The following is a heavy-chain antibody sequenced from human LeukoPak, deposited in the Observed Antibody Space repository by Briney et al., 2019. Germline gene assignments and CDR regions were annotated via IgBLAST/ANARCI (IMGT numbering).Heavy chain of an antibody. CDR1: GFSFSDYY. V-gene: IGHV3-11*04. Sequence: PGGSLRLSCAASGFSFSDYYMFWIRQAPGKGLEWVSYISDSGSTIYYADSVKGRFTISRDNAKNSLYLQMNSLRAEDTAVYYCMRDRTLHFLEFGYWGQGTLVTVSS. CDR3: MRDRTLHFLEFGY. J-gene: IGHJ4*02. CDR2: ISDSGSTI. D-gene: IGHD3-3*01.